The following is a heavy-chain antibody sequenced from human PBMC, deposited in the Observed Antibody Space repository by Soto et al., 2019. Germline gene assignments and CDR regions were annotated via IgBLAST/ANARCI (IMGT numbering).Heavy chain of an antibody. D-gene: IGHD5-12*01. CDR2: IIPIFGTA. J-gene: IGHJ5*02. Sequence: SVKVSCKASGGTFSSYAISWVRQAPGQGLEWMGGIIPIFGTANYAQKFQGRVTITADESTSTAYMELSSLRSEDTAVYYCARTKAGSVDTIGWFDPWGQGTLVTVSS. V-gene: IGHV1-69*13. CDR3: ARTKAGSVDTIGWFDP. CDR1: GGTFSSYA.